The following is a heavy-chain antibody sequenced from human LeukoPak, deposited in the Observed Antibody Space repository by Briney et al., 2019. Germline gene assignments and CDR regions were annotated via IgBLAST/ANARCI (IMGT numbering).Heavy chain of an antibody. V-gene: IGHV3-48*03. CDR1: GFTFSSYE. D-gene: IGHD1-26*01. CDR3: ASITSYGGRDRGFDY. J-gene: IGHJ4*02. CDR2: ISSSGSTI. Sequence: PGGSLRLSCAASGFTFSSYEMNWVRQAPGKGLEWVSYISSSGSTIYYADSVKGRFTISRDNAKNSLFLQMSSLRAEDTAVYYCASITSYGGRDRGFDYWGQGTLVTVS.